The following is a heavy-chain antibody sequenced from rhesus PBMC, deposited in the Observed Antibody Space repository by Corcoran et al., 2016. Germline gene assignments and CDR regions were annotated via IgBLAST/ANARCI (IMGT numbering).Heavy chain of an antibody. CDR2: NYGSSTST. V-gene: IGHV4S10*01. CDR3: ARATAGTVKVVDY. D-gene: IGHD5-24*01. Sequence: QVQLQESGPGVVKPSETPSLTCAVSGGSISDSYRWSWIRQPPGKGLEWIGYNYGSSTSTNYNPSLKSRVTISKDTSKNQFSLKLSSVTAADTAVYYCARATAGTVKVVDYWGQGVLVTVSS. CDR1: GGSISDSYR. J-gene: IGHJ4*01.